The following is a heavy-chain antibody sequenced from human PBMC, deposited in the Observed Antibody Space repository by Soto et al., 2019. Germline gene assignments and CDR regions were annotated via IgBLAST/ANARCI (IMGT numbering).Heavy chain of an antibody. D-gene: IGHD6-19*01. J-gene: IGHJ6*03. CDR1: GASIGSYY. CDR3: ARDSPAAVAGHYYYYMDV. V-gene: IGHV4-59*01. CDR2: IYYSGST. Sequence: SETLSLTCTGSGASIGSYYWSWIRPPPGKGLEWIGYIYYSGSTNYNPSLKSRVTISVDTSKNQFSLKLSSVTAADTAVYYCARDSPAAVAGHYYYYMDVWGKGTTVT.